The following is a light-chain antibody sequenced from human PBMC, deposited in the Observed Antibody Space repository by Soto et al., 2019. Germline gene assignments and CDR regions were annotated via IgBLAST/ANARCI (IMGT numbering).Light chain of an antibody. J-gene: IGKJ1*01. V-gene: IGKV3-15*01. CDR3: QQYNTWHPKMA. CDR1: QSVSSD. CDR2: GAS. Sequence: VVTQSPATLSVFPGETATLSCRASQSVSSDLAWYQQRPGQAPRLLIYGASTRATGIPARFRGSGSGTEFRPTISCLQSEDFATYYCQQYNTWHPKMAFGRGTKVEIK.